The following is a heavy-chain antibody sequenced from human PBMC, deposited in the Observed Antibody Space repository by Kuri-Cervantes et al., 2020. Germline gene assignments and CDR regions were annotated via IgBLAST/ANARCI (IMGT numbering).Heavy chain of an antibody. D-gene: IGHD5-24*01. J-gene: IGHJ5*02. V-gene: IGHV1-8*02. CDR1: GFTFTSYD. CDR2: MNPNSGKT. Sequence: ASVKVSCKASGFTFTSYDIIWVRQATGQGLEWMGWMNPNSGKTAYAQKFQGRVTMTSNTSISTAYMELSSLRSEDTAVYYCARRTVKMAKIGEWFDPWGQGTLVTVSS. CDR3: ARRTVKMAKIGEWFDP.